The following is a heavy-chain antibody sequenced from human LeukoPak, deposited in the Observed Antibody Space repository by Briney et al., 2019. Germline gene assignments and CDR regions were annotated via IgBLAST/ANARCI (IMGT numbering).Heavy chain of an antibody. CDR1: GLTFSDFW. D-gene: IGHD5-18*01. CDR3: ATGHSYGYDY. Sequence: GGSLRLSCAASGLTFSDFWMHWVRQPPGKGLVWVALVKGDGRTTIYADSVKGRFTISRDNAKNTLYLQMNSLRADDSGVYYCATGHSYGYDYWGQGVLVTV. V-gene: IGHV3-74*01. J-gene: IGHJ4*02. CDR2: VKGDGRTT.